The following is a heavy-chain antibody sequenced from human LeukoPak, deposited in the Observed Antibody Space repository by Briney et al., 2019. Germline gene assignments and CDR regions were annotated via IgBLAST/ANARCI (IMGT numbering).Heavy chain of an antibody. V-gene: IGHV3-21*01. CDR1: GFTFSRYS. CDR3: VRDYENLAGSKTRFHY. D-gene: IGHD3-9*01. J-gene: IGHJ4*02. Sequence: GGSLRLSCAASGFTFSRYSMNWARQAPGKGLEWVSCISRSSSYIYYANSVKGRFTISRDNAKNSLYLQMNSLRAEDTAVYYCVRDYENLAGSKTRFHYWGQGTLVTVSS. CDR2: ISRSSSYI.